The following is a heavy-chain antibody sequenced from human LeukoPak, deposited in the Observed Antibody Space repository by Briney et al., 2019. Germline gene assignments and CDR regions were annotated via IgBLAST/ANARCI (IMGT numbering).Heavy chain of an antibody. CDR3: ARAARLIVGATTAGY. Sequence: ASVKVSCKASGGTFSSYAISWVRQAPGQGLEWMGWINPNSGGTNYAQKFQGRVTMTRDTSISTAYMELSRLRSDDTAVYYCARAARLIVGATTAGYWGQGTLVTVSS. D-gene: IGHD1-26*01. CDR2: INPNSGGT. CDR1: GGTFSSYA. J-gene: IGHJ4*02. V-gene: IGHV1-2*02.